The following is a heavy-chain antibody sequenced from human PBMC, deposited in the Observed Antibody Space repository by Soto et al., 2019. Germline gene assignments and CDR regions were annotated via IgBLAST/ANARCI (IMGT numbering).Heavy chain of an antibody. V-gene: IGHV1-18*01. Sequence: ASVKVSCKASGYTFTGYGISWVRQAPGQGLEWMGWISAYNGNTNYAQKLQGRVTMTTDTSTSTAYMELRSLRSDDTAVYYCARGRPVYYDSSGPYGGMDVWGQGTTVTVSS. CDR3: ARGRPVYYDSSGPYGGMDV. CDR2: ISAYNGNT. CDR1: GYTFTGYG. D-gene: IGHD3-22*01. J-gene: IGHJ6*02.